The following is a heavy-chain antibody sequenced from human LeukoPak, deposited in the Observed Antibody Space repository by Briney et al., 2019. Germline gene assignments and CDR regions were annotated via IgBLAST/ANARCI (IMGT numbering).Heavy chain of an antibody. CDR3: ARAIKWGYYYYYYMDV. D-gene: IGHD2-8*01. CDR1: GFTVSSNY. J-gene: IGHJ6*03. Sequence: LAGGSLRLSCAASGFTVSSNYMSWVRQAPGKGLEWVSVIYSGGSTYYADSVKGRFTISRDNSKNTLYLQMNSLRAEDTAVYYCARAIKWGYYYYYYMDVWGKGTTVTISS. CDR2: IYSGGST. V-gene: IGHV3-53*01.